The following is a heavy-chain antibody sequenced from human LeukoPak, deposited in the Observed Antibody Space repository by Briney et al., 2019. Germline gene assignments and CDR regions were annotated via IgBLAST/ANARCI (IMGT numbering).Heavy chain of an antibody. Sequence: GGSLRLSSAASGFIVSNNHMSWVRQAPGKGLEWVSLTYTDTSAYYADSVKGRFTISRDNSKNTLNLQMNSLRVEDTAVYYCARESWGPVGPWGQGTLVTVSS. CDR1: GFIVSNNH. V-gene: IGHV3-66*02. J-gene: IGHJ5*02. CDR2: TYTDTSA. CDR3: ARESWGPVGP. D-gene: IGHD7-27*01.